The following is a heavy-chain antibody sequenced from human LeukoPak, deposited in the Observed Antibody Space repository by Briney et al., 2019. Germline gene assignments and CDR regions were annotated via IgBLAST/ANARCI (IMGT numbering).Heavy chain of an antibody. CDR2: INQGGSDQ. Sequence: PGGSLRLSCAASGFTFSTKWMSWVRQAPGKGLEWVATINQGGSDQYYVDSVKGRFTISRDNAKNSLDLQMNSLRAEDTAVYFCARDYSSGRDFWGQGTLVTVSS. CDR3: ARDYSSGRDF. V-gene: IGHV3-7*04. J-gene: IGHJ4*02. D-gene: IGHD3-22*01. CDR1: GFTFSTKW.